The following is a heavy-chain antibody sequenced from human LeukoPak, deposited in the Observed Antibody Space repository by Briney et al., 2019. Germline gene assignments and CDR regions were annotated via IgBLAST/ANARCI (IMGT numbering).Heavy chain of an antibody. Sequence: GGSLRLSCAASGFTFSSYAMSRVRQAPGKGLEWVSAISGSGGSTYYADSVKGRFTISRDNSKNTLYLQMNSLRAEDTAVYYCAKEGYCSSTSCYYYYYYYGMDVWGQGTTVTVSS. CDR3: AKEGYCSSTSCYYYYYYYGMDV. D-gene: IGHD2-2*01. V-gene: IGHV3-23*01. CDR2: ISGSGGST. J-gene: IGHJ6*02. CDR1: GFTFSSYA.